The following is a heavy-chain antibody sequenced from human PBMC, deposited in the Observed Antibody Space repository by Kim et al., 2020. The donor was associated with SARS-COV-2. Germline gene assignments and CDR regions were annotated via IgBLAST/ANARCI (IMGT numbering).Heavy chain of an antibody. J-gene: IGHJ3*02. V-gene: IGHV4-39*01. D-gene: IGHD2-15*01. Sequence: LKSRVTISVDTSKNQFSLKLSSVTAADTAVYYCASYCSGGSCYSNAFDIWGQGTMVTVSS. CDR3: ASYCSGGSCYSNAFDI.